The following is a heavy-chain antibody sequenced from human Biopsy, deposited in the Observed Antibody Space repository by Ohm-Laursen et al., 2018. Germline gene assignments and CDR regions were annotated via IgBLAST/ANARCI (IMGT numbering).Heavy chain of an antibody. CDR3: ARSYFWVSYRSPYFDS. CDR1: GFTFRTYE. CDR2: IGSSGSTI. D-gene: IGHD3-16*02. J-gene: IGHJ4*02. V-gene: IGHV3-48*03. Sequence: SLRLSCAASGFTFRTYEMNWVRQAPGKGLEWVSHIGSSGSTIYYADSVKGRFTISKDNAKNSLYLQMSSLRAEDTAVYYCARSYFWVSYRSPYFDSWGQGTLVAVSS.